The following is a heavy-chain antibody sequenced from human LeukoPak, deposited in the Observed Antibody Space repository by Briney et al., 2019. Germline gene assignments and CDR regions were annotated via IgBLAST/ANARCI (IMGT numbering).Heavy chain of an antibody. V-gene: IGHV3-23*01. J-gene: IGHJ4*02. CDR2: ISGSGGST. CDR1: GFTFSNYA. CDR3: ARGDYYYDSSGYPGD. D-gene: IGHD3-22*01. Sequence: GGSLRLSCAASGFTFSNYAMSWVRQAPGKGLEWVSAISGSGGSTYYADSVKGRFTISRDNSRNTLYLQMNSLRAEDTAVYYCARGDYYYDSSGYPGDWGQGTLVTVSS.